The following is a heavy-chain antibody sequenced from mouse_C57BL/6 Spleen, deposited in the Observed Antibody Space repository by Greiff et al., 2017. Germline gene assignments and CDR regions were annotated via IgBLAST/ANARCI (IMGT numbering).Heavy chain of an antibody. CDR1: GYTFTDYE. Sequence: QVQLQQSGAELVRPGASVTLSCKASGYTFTDYEMHWVKQTPVHGLEWIGAIDPETGGTAYNQKFQGKAILTADKSSSTAYMELRSLTSEDSAVYYCTRRDDYFDYWGQGTTLTVSS. CDR2: IDPETGGT. CDR3: TRRDDYFDY. J-gene: IGHJ2*01. V-gene: IGHV1-15*01.